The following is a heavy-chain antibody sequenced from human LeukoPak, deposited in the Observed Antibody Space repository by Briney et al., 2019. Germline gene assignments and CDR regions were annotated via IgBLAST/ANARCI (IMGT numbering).Heavy chain of an antibody. CDR1: GYTFTSYY. D-gene: IGHD3-10*01. Sequence: KPGASVKVSCKASGYTFTSYYMHWVRQAPGRGLEWMGIINPSGGSTSYAQKFQGRVTMTRDTSTSTVYMELSSLRSEDTAVYYCARDDSLYGSGSYPNNWFDPWGQGTLVTVSS. CDR3: ARDDSLYGSGSYPNNWFDP. CDR2: INPSGGST. J-gene: IGHJ5*02. V-gene: IGHV1-46*01.